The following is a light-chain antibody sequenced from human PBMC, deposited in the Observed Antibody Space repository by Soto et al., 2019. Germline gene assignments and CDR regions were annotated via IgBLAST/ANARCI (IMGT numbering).Light chain of an antibody. Sequence: QSVLTRPASVSGSPGQSITISCTGTSSDIGGYNYVTWHQQHPGKVPKLIIYEVSNRPSGVSDRFSGSKSGNTASLTISGLQAEDEADYYCNSWTSSSTYIFGTGTKVTVL. J-gene: IGLJ1*01. V-gene: IGLV2-14*01. CDR3: NSWTSSSTYI. CDR2: EVS. CDR1: SSDIGGYNY.